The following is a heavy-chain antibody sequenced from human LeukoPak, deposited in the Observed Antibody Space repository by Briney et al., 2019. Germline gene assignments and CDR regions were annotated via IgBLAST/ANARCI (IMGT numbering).Heavy chain of an antibody. J-gene: IGHJ4*02. V-gene: IGHV3-23*01. CDR3: ARDERASGDKPGS. D-gene: IGHD4-17*01. CDR1: GFSFTNYA. CDR2: LSGNNVDT. Sequence: GGSLRLSCAASGFSFTNYAMSWVRQAPGKGLEWVSTLSGNNVDTYTADSVKGRFTISRDNSKDTLYLQLNSLRAEDTAVYYCARDERASGDKPGSWGQGTLVTVSS.